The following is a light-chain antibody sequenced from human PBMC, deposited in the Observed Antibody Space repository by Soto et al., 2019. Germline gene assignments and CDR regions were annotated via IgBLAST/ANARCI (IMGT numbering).Light chain of an antibody. J-gene: IGKJ1*01. CDR3: YQYGRWK. Sequence: EIALTKYPCNLLSSTPRLLTISFRASQTFSSIYLAWYQQKPGQAPRLLIYGASSRATGIPDRFSGSGSGTDFTLTISRLEPEDFAVYYCYQYGRWKFGEGTKADFK. CDR1: QTFSSIY. V-gene: IGKV3-20*01. CDR2: GAS.